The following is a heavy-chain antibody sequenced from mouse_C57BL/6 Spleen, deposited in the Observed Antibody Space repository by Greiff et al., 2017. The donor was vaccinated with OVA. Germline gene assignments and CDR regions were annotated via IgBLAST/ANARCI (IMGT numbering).Heavy chain of an antibody. D-gene: IGHD2-4*01. CDR1: GYAFSSSW. V-gene: IGHV1-82*01. CDR3: AREGDYGEGMDY. J-gene: IGHJ4*01. Sequence: QVQLQQSGPELVKPGASVKISCKASGYAFSSSWMNWVKQRPGKGLEWIGRIYPGDGDTNYNGKFKGKATLTADKSSSTAYMQLSSLTSEDSAVYFCAREGDYGEGMDYWGQGTSVTVSS. CDR2: IYPGDGDT.